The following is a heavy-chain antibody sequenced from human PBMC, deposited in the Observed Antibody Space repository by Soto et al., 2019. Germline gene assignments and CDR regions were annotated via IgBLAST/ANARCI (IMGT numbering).Heavy chain of an antibody. CDR3: AREKYLLAEGLAPLYYFDY. CDR1: GFTFSSYG. CDR2: IWYVGSNK. D-gene: IGHD3-3*01. Sequence: GGSLRLSCAASGFTFSSYGMHWVRQAPGKGLEWVAVIWYVGSNKYYADSVKGRFTISRDNSKNTLYLQMNSLRAEDTAVYYCAREKYLLAEGLAPLYYFDYWGQGTLVIVPQ. J-gene: IGHJ4*02. V-gene: IGHV3-33*01.